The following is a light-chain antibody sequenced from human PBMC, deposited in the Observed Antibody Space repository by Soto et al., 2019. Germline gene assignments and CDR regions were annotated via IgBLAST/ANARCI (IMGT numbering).Light chain of an antibody. Sequence: VIWITQSPSILSASTGDRVTISCRMSQVISSYLAWYQQKPGKAPELLIYAASTLQSGVPARLSGSGSGTDISLTISCRQYAEIANYYYLQDDGCPSTFGRSAKVAIK. CDR2: AAS. CDR3: LQDDGCPST. J-gene: IGKJ1*01. CDR1: QVISSY. V-gene: IGKV1D-8*03.